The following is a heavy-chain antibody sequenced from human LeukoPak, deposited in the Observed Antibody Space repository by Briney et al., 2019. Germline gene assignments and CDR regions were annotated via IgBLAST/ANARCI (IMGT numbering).Heavy chain of an antibody. J-gene: IGHJ5*02. D-gene: IGHD2-8*01. CDR3: AREALPNGVWRVGWFDP. CDR2: IDSSGNT. Sequence: SETLSLTCTVSGGSISSYYWSWIRQSAGRGLEWIGRIDSSGNTNYNPSLKSRVTMSLDTSKNQFSLNLSSVTAADTAVYYCAREALPNGVWRVGWFDPWGQGTLVTVFS. CDR1: GGSISSYY. V-gene: IGHV4-4*07.